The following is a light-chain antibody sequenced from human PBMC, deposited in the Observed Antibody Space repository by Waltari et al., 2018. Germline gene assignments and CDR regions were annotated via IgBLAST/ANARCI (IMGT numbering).Light chain of an antibody. CDR2: ATY. Sequence: DIQMTQSPSYLSASVGDTVTINCRASQSINNYITWYQQKPGKAPILLIYATYTLQSGVPSRFSGSGSGTDFTLKISRVEAEDIGVYYCMQTRQTPYTFGQGTKLEIK. V-gene: IGKV1-39*02. CDR1: QSINNY. CDR3: MQTRQTPYT. J-gene: IGKJ2*01.